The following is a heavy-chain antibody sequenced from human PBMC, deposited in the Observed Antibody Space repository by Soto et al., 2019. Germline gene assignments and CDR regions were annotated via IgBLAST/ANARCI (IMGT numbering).Heavy chain of an antibody. J-gene: IGHJ4*02. V-gene: IGHV1-69*02. CDR2: VNPILAMS. D-gene: IGHD3-10*01. CDR3: ATSYSSGSSPFDY. CDR1: GDTFSVYT. Sequence: QVQLVQSGAEVKKPGSSVKVSCKDSGDTFSVYTLNWVRQAPGQGFEWVGRVNPILAMSSSAHKFQGKVSIFTDKATVTAYMELRSLRSDDTAVYYCATSYSSGSSPFDYWGQGTLVTVSS.